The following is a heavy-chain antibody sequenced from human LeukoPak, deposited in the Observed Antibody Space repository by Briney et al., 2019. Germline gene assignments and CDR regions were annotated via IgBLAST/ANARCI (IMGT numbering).Heavy chain of an antibody. Sequence: GSLRLSCSASGFTFSSYAMHWVRQAPGKGLEYVSAISSNGGSTYYADSVKGRFTISRDNAKNSLYLQMNSLRAEDTAVYYCTSSTGVTTGYGMDVWGQGTTVTVSS. CDR1: GFTFSSYA. D-gene: IGHD4-17*01. CDR3: TSSTGVTTGYGMDV. J-gene: IGHJ6*02. V-gene: IGHV3-64*04. CDR2: ISSNGGST.